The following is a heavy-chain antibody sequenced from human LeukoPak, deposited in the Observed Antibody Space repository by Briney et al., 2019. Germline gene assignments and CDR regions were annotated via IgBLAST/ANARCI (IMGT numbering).Heavy chain of an antibody. CDR1: GFTFSNYA. Sequence: GGSLRLSCAASGFTFSNYAMSWVRQAPGKGLEWVSTISGSGGTTYYADSVKGRFTISRDNSKNPLFLQMNSLRAEDTAVYYCAKIYSRYFDYWGQGTLVTVSS. V-gene: IGHV3-23*01. J-gene: IGHJ4*02. CDR3: AKIYSRYFDY. D-gene: IGHD5-18*01. CDR2: ISGSGGTT.